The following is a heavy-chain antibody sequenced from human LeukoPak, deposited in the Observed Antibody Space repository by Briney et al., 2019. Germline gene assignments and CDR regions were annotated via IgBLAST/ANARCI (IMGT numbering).Heavy chain of an antibody. J-gene: IGHJ5*02. D-gene: IGHD1-1*01. V-gene: IGHV4-4*07. CDR3: AREYNEYPENWFDP. CDR2: IYTSGST. Sequence: SETLSLTCTVSGGSISSYYWSWIRQPAGKGLEWIGRIYTSGSTNYNPSLKSRVTMSVDTSKNQFSLKLSSVTAADTAVYYCAREYNEYPENWFDPWGQGTLVTDSS. CDR1: GGSISSYY.